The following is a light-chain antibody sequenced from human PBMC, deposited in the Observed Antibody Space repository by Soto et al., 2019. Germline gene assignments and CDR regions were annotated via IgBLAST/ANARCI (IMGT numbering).Light chain of an antibody. J-gene: IGKJ3*01. CDR2: DAS. V-gene: IGKV1-33*01. CDR1: QDISNH. Sequence: DVPMTQSPSSLSASVGDRVMITCQASQDISNHVSWFQLKPGKAPKHLIYDASNLEKGVPSRFTGSGSGTVFTLTIISLQPDDIATYYSQEYDDLEFTFGPGTRVEMK. CDR3: QEYDDLEFT.